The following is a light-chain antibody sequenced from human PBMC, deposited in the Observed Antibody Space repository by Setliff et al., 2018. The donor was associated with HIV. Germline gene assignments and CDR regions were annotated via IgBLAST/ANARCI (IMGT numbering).Light chain of an antibody. CDR3: CSYVGGYF. J-gene: IGLJ1*01. Sequence: QSALAQPRSVSGSPGQSVTISCTGTSSDVGYYNYVSWYQQHPGKAPKLMIYDVNRRPSGVPDRFSGPKSGHTASLTISGLQAEDEADYYCCSYVGGYFFGTGTQV. V-gene: IGLV2-11*01. CDR1: SSDVGYYNY. CDR2: DVN.